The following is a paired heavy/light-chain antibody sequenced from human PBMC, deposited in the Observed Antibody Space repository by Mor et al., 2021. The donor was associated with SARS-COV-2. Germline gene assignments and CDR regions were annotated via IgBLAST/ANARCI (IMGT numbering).Light chain of an antibody. CDR1: SSDVGGYNY. CDR3: SSYTSSSTFG. J-gene: IGLJ1*01. Sequence: QSALTQPASVSGSPGQSITISCTGTSSDVGGYNYVSWYQQHPGKAPKLMIYEVSNRPSGVSNRFSGSKSGNTASLTISGLQAEDEADYYCSSYTSSSTFGFGTGTKVTVL. V-gene: IGLV2-14*01. CDR2: EVS.
Heavy chain of an antibody. V-gene: IGHV3-11*01. J-gene: IGHJ4*02. Sequence: QVQLVESGGGLVKPGGSLRLSCAASGFTFSDYYMSWIRQAPGKGLEWVSYISSSGSTIYYADSVKGRFTISRDNAKNSLYLQMNSLRAEDTAVYYCARGRYSGYDLPWRGSYYFDYWGQGTLVTVSS. CDR1: GFTFSDYY. D-gene: IGHD5-12*01. CDR2: ISSSGSTI. CDR3: ARGRYSGYDLPWRGSYYFDY.